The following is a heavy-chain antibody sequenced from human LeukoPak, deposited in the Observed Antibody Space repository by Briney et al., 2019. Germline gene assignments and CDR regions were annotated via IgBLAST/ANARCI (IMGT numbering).Heavy chain of an antibody. CDR1: GFTFSRYW. J-gene: IGHJ6*03. D-gene: IGHD3-10*01. CDR3: ARDRALVSMVRGVMGYFYYYMDA. CDR2: INQDGSEK. V-gene: IGHV3-7*01. Sequence: GGSLRLSCAASGFTFSRYWMSWVRQAPGKGLEWVANINQDGSEKYYVDSVKGRFTISRDNAKNSLYLEMNSLRAEDTAVYYCARDRALVSMVRGVMGYFYYYMDAWGKGTTVTISS.